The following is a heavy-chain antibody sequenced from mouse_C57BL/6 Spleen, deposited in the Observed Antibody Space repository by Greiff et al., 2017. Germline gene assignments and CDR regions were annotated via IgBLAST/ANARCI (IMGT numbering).Heavy chain of an antibody. CDR2: INPYNGGT. J-gene: IGHJ2*01. CDR1: GYTFTDYY. D-gene: IGHD1-1*01. Sequence: EVQLQQSGPVLVKPGASVKMSCKASGYTFTDYYMNWVKQSHGKSLEWIGVINPYNGGTSYNQKFKGKATLTVDKSSSTAYMELNSLTSEDSAVYYCARSLLLLGFDYWGQGTTLTVSS. CDR3: ARSLLLLGFDY. V-gene: IGHV1-19*01.